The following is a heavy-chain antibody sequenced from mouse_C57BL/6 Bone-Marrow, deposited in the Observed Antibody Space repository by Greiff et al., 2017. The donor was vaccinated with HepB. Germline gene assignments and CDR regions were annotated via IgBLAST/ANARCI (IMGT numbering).Heavy chain of an antibody. V-gene: IGHV14-4*01. CDR3: TTLGSNGTIYYAMDY. Sequence: VHVKQSGAELVRPGASVKLSCTASGFNIKDDYMHWVKQRPEQGLEWIGWIDPENGDTEYASNFQGKATITADTSSNTAYLQLSSLTSEDTAVYYCTTLGSNGTIYYAMDYWGQGTSVTVSS. D-gene: IGHD2-5*01. CDR2: IDPENGDT. J-gene: IGHJ4*01. CDR1: GFNIKDDY.